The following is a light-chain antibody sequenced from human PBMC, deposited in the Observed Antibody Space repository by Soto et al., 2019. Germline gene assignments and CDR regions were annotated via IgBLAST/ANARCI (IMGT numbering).Light chain of an antibody. CDR2: DAS. CDR3: RQYEDLPPT. Sequence: DIPMTQPPPSLSASVDARVTITYQASQDISNFLNWYQQKPGKAPNLLIYDASNLETGVPSRFSGSGSGTDFTFTISSLQPEDIATYYCRQYEDLPPTFGQGARLQI. CDR1: QDISNF. V-gene: IGKV1-33*01. J-gene: IGKJ5*01.